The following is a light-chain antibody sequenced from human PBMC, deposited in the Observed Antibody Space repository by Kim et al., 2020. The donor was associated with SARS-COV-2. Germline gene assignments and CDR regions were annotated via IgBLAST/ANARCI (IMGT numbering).Light chain of an antibody. V-gene: IGKV4-1*01. CDR1: QSVLYSSNNLNF. CDR3: QQYLRSPRS. J-gene: IGKJ2*03. CDR2: WAS. Sequence: RATINCKSSQSVLYSSNNLNFFAWYQQKPGQPPKLLIYWASTRQSGVPDRFSASGSGTDFTLTISGLQAEDVAVYYCQQYLRSPRSFGQGTKLDI.